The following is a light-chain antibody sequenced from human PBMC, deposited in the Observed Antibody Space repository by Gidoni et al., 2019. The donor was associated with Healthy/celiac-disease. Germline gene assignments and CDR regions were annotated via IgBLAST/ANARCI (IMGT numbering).Light chain of an antibody. Sequence: SVLTQPPSASETPGQRDTISCSGSSSNIGSNYVYWYQQLPGTAPNLLIYRNNQRPSGVPDRFSGSKSGTSASLAISGLRSEDEADYYCAAWDDSLSGPVVGGGTQLTVL. CDR1: SSNIGSNY. CDR3: AAWDDSLSGPV. J-gene: IGLJ7*01. V-gene: IGLV1-47*01. CDR2: RNN.